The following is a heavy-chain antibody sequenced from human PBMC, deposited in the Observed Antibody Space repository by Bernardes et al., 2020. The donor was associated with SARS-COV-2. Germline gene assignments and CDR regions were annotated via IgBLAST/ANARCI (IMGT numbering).Heavy chain of an antibody. CDR2: IYSGGST. D-gene: IGHD4-17*01. Sequence: GGSLRLSCAASGFTVSSNYMSWVRQAPGKGLEWVSVIYSGGSTYYADSVKGRFTISRDNSKNTLYLQMNSLRAEDTAVYYCAREAGGDYVGYWFDPWGQGTLVTVSS. J-gene: IGHJ5*02. V-gene: IGHV3-53*01. CDR3: AREAGGDYVGYWFDP. CDR1: GFTVSSNY.